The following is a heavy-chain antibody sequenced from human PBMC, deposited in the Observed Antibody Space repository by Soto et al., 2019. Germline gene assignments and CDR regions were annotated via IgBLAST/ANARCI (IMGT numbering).Heavy chain of an antibody. CDR3: ATEKLMVYASWFDP. Sequence: GGSLRLSCAASGFTFSSYAMSWVRQALGKGLEWVSAISGSGGSTYYADSVKGRFTISRDNSKNTLYLQMNSLRAEDTAVYYCATEKLMVYASWFDPWGQGTLVTVSS. D-gene: IGHD2-8*01. J-gene: IGHJ5*02. V-gene: IGHV3-23*01. CDR1: GFTFSSYA. CDR2: ISGSGGST.